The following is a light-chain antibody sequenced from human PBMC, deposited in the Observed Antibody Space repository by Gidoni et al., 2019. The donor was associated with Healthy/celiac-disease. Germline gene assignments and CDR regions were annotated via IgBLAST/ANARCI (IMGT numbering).Light chain of an antibody. CDR3: QQRSNWPRIT. Sequence: ELVLTQSPSTLSLSPGEITTLSCRASQIVSSYLAWYQQKPGQAPRLLIYDASNRATGSPARFSGSGSGTDFTLTISSLEPEDFAVYYCQQRSNWPRITFGGGTKVEIK. CDR1: QIVSSY. CDR2: DAS. J-gene: IGKJ4*01. V-gene: IGKV3-11*01.